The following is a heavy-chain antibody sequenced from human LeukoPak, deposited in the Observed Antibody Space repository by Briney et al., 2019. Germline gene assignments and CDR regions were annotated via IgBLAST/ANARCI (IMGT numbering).Heavy chain of an antibody. CDR3: ARDVSVATYYFDY. Sequence: ASVKVSCKASGGTFSIYAISWVRQAPGQGLEWMGKIIPIFGTANYAQKFQGRVTITRDTSASTAYMDLSSLRSEDVAVYYCARDVSVATYYFDYWGQGTLVTVSS. J-gene: IGHJ4*02. CDR2: IIPIFGTA. CDR1: GGTFSIYA. V-gene: IGHV1-69*05. D-gene: IGHD5-12*01.